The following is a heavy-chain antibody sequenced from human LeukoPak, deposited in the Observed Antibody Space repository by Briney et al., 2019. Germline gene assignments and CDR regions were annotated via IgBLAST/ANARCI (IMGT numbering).Heavy chain of an antibody. Sequence: SETLSLTCAVYGGSFSGYYWSWIRQPPGKGLEWIGEINHSGSTNYSPSLKSRVTISVDTSKNQFSLKLSSVTAADTAVYYCARGPVWGSSVDYWGQGTLVTVSS. CDR1: GGSFSGYY. J-gene: IGHJ4*02. D-gene: IGHD3-16*01. V-gene: IGHV4-34*01. CDR3: ARGPVWGSSVDY. CDR2: INHSGST.